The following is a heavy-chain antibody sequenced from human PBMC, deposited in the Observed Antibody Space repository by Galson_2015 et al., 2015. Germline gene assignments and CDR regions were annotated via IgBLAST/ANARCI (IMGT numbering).Heavy chain of an antibody. J-gene: IGHJ6*03. CDR2: INPNSGAT. V-gene: IGHV1-2*04. CDR1: GYTFIGYY. D-gene: IGHD6-6*01. Sequence: SCKASGYTFIGYYMHWVRQAPGQGLEWMGSINPNSGATNYAQKFQGWVTMTRDTSISTAYMELSRLRSDDTAVYYCAREYSTSSRFFYFMDVWGKGTTVTVSS. CDR3: AREYSTSSRFFYFMDV.